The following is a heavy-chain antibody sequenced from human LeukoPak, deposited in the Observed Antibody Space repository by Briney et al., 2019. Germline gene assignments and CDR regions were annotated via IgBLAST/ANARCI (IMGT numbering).Heavy chain of an antibody. J-gene: IGHJ6*03. D-gene: IGHD3-9*01. CDR2: ISSSGSTI. CDR3: ARTNYDILTGHYYYYMDV. Sequence: PGGSLRLSCAASGFTFSSYSMNWVRQAPGKGLEGVSSISSSGSTIYYADSVKGRFTISRDNAKNSLYLQMNSLRAEDTAVYYCARTNYDILTGHYYYYMDVWGKGTTVTTSS. CDR1: GFTFSSYS. V-gene: IGHV3-48*04.